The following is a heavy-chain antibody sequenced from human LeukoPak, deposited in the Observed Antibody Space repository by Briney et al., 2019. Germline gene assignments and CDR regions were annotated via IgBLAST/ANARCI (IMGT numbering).Heavy chain of an antibody. CDR2: ISSSSSTI. J-gene: IGHJ4*02. V-gene: IGHV3-48*01. CDR1: EFTASSNY. CDR3: ARDADYYDSSGYADY. D-gene: IGHD3-22*01. Sequence: GGSLRLSCAASEFTASSNYMSWVRQAPGKGLERVSYISSSSSTIYYADSVKGRFTISRDNAKNSLYLQMNSLRAEDTAVYYCARDADYYDSSGYADYWGQGTLVTVSS.